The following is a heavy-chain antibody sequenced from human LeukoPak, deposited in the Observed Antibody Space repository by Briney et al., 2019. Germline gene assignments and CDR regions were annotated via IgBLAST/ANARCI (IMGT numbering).Heavy chain of an antibody. CDR1: GGSITSGGYY. CDR2: ISYSGNT. D-gene: IGHD3-10*01. V-gene: IGHV4-31*03. Sequence: SETLSLICTVSGGSITSGGYYCSWIRQHPGKGLEWIGYISYSGNTYYNPSLKSRLTISVDTSKNQFSLKLSSVPAADTAVYYCARSFGESYFDYWGQGILVTVSS. CDR3: ARSFGESYFDY. J-gene: IGHJ4*02.